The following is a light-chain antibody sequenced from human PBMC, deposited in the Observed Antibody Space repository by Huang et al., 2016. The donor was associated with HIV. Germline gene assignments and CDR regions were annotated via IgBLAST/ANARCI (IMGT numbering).Light chain of an antibody. CDR1: QSVSGNY. CDR2: GAS. V-gene: IGKV3-20*01. J-gene: IGKJ1*01. Sequence: PGERATLSCRASQSVSGNYLAWYQQKPSQAPRLLIYGASSRASGIPDRFSGGGSGTDFTLTVSRLEPEDFAVYYCQQYSSSPTFGQGTKVDIK. CDR3: QQYSSSPT.